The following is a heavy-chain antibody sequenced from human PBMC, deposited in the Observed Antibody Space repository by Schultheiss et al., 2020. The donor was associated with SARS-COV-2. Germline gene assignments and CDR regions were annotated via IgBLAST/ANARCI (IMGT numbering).Heavy chain of an antibody. CDR3: ARREPWYYMDV. J-gene: IGHJ6*03. V-gene: IGHV4-59*08. CDR2: IYYSGST. D-gene: IGHD1-14*01. Sequence: SETLSLTCTVSGGSISSYYWSWIRQPPGKGLEWIGYIYYSGSTYYNPSLKSRVTISVDTSKNQFSLKLSSVTAADTAVYYCARREPWYYMDVWGKGTTVTAP. CDR1: GGSISSYY.